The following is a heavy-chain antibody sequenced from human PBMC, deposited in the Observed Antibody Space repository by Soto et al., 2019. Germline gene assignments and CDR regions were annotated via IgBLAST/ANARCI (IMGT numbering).Heavy chain of an antibody. J-gene: IGHJ6*02. CDR1: GGTLRNYG. D-gene: IGHD4-17*01. Sequence: QVQLVQSGAAVKKPGSSVRVSCKASGGTLRNYGISWVRQAPGQGLEWMGGIIPVFGTANYAQKFQGRVTITADESTSTVYMDVTSLRSEYTAVYYCSRGDATKIVVTTYYGMDVWGQGTPVTVSS. V-gene: IGHV1-69*12. CDR3: SRGDATKIVVTTYYGMDV. CDR2: IIPVFGTA.